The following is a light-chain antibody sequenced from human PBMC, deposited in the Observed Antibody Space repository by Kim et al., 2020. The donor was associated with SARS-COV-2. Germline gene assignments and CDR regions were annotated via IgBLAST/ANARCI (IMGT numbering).Light chain of an antibody. Sequence: DIVMTQSPDSLAVSLGERATINCKSSQSVLYSSNNKNYLAWYQQKPGQPPKLLIYWASTRESGVPDRFSGSGSGTDFTLTISSVQAEDVAVYYCQQYYSTPTFGQGTRLEIK. V-gene: IGKV4-1*01. CDR1: QSVLYSSNNKNY. J-gene: IGKJ5*01. CDR3: QQYYSTPT. CDR2: WAS.